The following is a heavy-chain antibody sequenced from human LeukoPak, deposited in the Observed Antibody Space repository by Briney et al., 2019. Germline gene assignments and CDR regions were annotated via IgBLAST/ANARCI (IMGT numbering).Heavy chain of an antibody. CDR1: GGSISSGGYY. J-gene: IGHJ4*02. D-gene: IGHD6-19*01. V-gene: IGHV4-31*03. Sequence: SQTLSLTCTVSGGSISSGGYYWSWIRQHPGKGLEWIGYIYYSGSTYYNPSLKSRVTISVDTSKNQFSLKLSSVTAADTAVYYCARECSSGYYFDYWGQGTLVTVSS. CDR2: IYYSGST. CDR3: ARECSSGYYFDY.